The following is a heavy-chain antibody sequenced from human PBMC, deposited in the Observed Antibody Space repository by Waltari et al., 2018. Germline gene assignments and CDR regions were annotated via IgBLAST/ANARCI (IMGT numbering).Heavy chain of an antibody. V-gene: IGHV1-2*02. D-gene: IGHD3-16*01. J-gene: IGHJ4*02. CDR2: INPTNGVT. Sequence: QVHLLQSGAEVKKSGASVKVSCKASGYSFGGYYLYWVRQAPGQGLEWMGWINPTNGVTNYAQKFQRRVTMTRDTSINSVYMDLSRLRSDDTAVYFCARGVGGSSPFDYWGRGTLVTVSS. CDR3: ARGVGGSSPFDY. CDR1: GYSFGGYY.